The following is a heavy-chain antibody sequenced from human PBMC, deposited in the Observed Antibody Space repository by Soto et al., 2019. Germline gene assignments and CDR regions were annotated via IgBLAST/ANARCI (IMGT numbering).Heavy chain of an antibody. CDR2: ISSSSSYI. J-gene: IGHJ6*02. Sequence: EVQLVESGGGLVKPGGSLRLSCAASGFTFSSYSMNWVRQAPGKGLEWVSSISSSSSYIYYADSVKGRFTISRDNAKKSLYLQMNSLRAEDTAVYYCARVSGGGYDYYYYGMDVWGQGTTVTVSS. CDR3: ARVSGGGYDYYYYGMDV. CDR1: GFTFSSYS. D-gene: IGHD5-12*01. V-gene: IGHV3-21*01.